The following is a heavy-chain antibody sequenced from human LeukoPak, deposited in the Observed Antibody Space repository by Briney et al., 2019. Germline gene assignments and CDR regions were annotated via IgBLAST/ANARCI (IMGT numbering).Heavy chain of an antibody. Sequence: GGSLRLSCAASGFTFSSYAMSWVRLAPGKGLEWVSAISGSGGSTYYADSVKGRFTISRDNSKNTLYLQMNSLRAEDTAVYYCARAVRLGQDFDYWGQGTLVTVSS. CDR3: ARAVRLGQDFDY. V-gene: IGHV3-23*01. CDR2: ISGSGGST. J-gene: IGHJ4*02. D-gene: IGHD2-21*01. CDR1: GFTFSSYA.